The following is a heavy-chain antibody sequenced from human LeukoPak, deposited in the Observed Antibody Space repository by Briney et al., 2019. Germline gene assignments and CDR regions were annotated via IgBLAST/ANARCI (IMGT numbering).Heavy chain of an antibody. CDR2: ISGSGGST. CDR1: GFTFSSYA. J-gene: IGHJ2*01. Sequence: GGSLRLSCAASGFTFSSYAMSWVRQAPGKGLEWVSAISGSGGSTYYADSVKGRFTISRDNSKNTLYLQMNSLRAEDTAVYYCAKDLVGIAVAGHWYFDLWGRGTLVTVSS. D-gene: IGHD6-19*01. CDR3: AKDLVGIAVAGHWYFDL. V-gene: IGHV3-23*01.